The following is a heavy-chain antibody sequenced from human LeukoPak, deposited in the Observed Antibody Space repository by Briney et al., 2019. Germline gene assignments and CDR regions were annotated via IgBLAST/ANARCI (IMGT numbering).Heavy chain of an antibody. CDR3: ARTGVSGTLLFFHYFDP. V-gene: IGHV1-18*01. CDR2: TSTYNGQT. Sequence: GESLKISCRASGYTFTSHGISWVRQAPGQGLEWMGWTSTYNGQTYYTQKFQGRVIMTTDTSRSTVYLEVRSLRSDDTAVYYCARTGVSGTLLFFHYFDPWGQGTLVTVSS. J-gene: IGHJ5*02. D-gene: IGHD5/OR15-5a*01. CDR1: GYTFTSHG.